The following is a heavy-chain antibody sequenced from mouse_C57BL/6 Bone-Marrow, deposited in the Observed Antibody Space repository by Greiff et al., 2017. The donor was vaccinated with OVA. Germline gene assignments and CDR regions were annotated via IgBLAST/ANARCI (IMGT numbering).Heavy chain of an antibody. CDR2: IYPGSGNT. D-gene: IGHD1-1*02. Sequence: VMLVESGPELVKPGASVKISCKASGYSFTSYYIHWVKQRPGQGLEWIGWIYPGSGNTKYNEKFKGKATLTADTSSSTAYMQLSSLTSEDSAVYYCAREGVADDYWGQGTTLTVSS. CDR3: AREGVADDY. V-gene: IGHV1-66*01. J-gene: IGHJ2*01. CDR1: GYSFTSYY.